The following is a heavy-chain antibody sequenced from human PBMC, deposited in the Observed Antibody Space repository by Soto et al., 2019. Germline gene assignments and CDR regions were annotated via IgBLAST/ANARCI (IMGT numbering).Heavy chain of an antibody. CDR2: ISGSTSGT. D-gene: IGHD3-3*01. CDR1: GFAFSSYA. CDR3: AKDRGFFDPFDY. V-gene: IGHV3-23*01. Sequence: EVQLLESGGGLVQPGGSLRLSCAASGFAFSSYAMSWVRQAPGKGLEWVSSISGSTSGTYYADAVKGRFTISRDNSTNTLYLHMKSLSAEDTAVYYCAKDRGFFDPFDYWGQGALVTVSS. J-gene: IGHJ4*02.